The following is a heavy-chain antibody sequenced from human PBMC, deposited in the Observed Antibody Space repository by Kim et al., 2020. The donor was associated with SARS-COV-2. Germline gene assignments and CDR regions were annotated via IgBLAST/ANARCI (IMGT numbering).Heavy chain of an antibody. CDR2: T. CDR3: ARGHEVRAFDI. J-gene: IGHJ3*02. V-gene: IGHV4-34*01. Sequence: TNYNPSLKSRVTISVDTSKNQFSLKLSSVTAADTAVYYCARGHEVRAFDIWGQGTMVTVSS.